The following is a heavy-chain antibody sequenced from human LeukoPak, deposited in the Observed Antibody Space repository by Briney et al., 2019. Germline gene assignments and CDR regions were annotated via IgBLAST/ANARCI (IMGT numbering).Heavy chain of an antibody. J-gene: IGHJ3*01. CDR3: ARPNITSYYDSRGYDAFDV. Sequence: GESLKISCKGSGYRFSAYWIAWVRQMPGKGLEWMGIIYPDDSDTRYSPSFQGQVTISADKAVSTAYLQWSSLKASHTAIYFCARPNITSYYDSRGYDAFDVWGQGTIVTVSS. V-gene: IGHV5-51*01. CDR2: IYPDDSDT. D-gene: IGHD3-22*01. CDR1: GYRFSAYW.